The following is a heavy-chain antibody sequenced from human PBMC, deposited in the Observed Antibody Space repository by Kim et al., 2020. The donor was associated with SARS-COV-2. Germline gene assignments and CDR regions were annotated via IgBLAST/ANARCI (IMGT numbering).Heavy chain of an antibody. CDR2: IKQDGSEK. D-gene: IGHD6-13*01. V-gene: IGHV3-7*01. J-gene: IGHJ6*02. CDR3: AKCIAAAGPRAYGMDV. CDR1: GFTFSSYW. Sequence: GGSLRLSCAASGFTFSSYWMSWVRQAPGKGLEWVANIKQDGSEKYYVDSVKGRFTISRDNAKNSLYLQMNRLRAEDTAVYYCAKCIAAAGPRAYGMDVWGQGTTVTVSS.